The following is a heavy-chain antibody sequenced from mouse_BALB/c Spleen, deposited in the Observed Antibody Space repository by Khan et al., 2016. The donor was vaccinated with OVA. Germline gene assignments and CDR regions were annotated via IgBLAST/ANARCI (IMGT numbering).Heavy chain of an antibody. D-gene: IGHD2-1*01. CDR3: ARRDYGNYFDY. V-gene: IGHV3-2*02. CDR1: GYSITSDYA. CDR2: ISYSGST. Sequence: VQLKQSGPGLVKPSQSLSLTCTVTGYSITSDYAWNWIRQFPGNKLEWMGYISYSGSTSYNPSLKSRISITRDTSKNQFFLQLNSGTTEDTATYYCARRDYGNYFDYWGQGTTLTVSS. J-gene: IGHJ2*01.